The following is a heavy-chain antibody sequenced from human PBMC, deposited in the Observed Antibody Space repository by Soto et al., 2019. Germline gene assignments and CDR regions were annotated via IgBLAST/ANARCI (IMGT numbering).Heavy chain of an antibody. CDR2: ISWNSGSI. Sequence: GGSLRLSCAASGFTFDDYAMHWVRQAPGKGLEWVSGISWNSGSIGYADSVKGRFTISRDNAKNSLYLQMNSLRAEDTALYYCAKDKFPDYWGQGTLVTVSS. CDR3: AKDKFPDY. V-gene: IGHV3-9*01. J-gene: IGHJ4*02. CDR1: GFTFDDYA.